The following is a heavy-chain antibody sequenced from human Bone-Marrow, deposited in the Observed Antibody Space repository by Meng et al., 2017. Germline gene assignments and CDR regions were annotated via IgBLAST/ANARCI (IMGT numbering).Heavy chain of an antibody. CDR3: ARDSEVAAAGIYYFDY. CDR2: IIPILGIA. CDR1: GGTFSSYT. J-gene: IGHJ4*02. V-gene: IGHV1-69*04. Sequence: SVKVSCKASGGTFSSYTIGWVRQAPGQGLEWMGRIIPILGIANYAQKFQGRVTITADKSTSTAYMELSSLRSEDTAVYYCARDSEVAAAGIYYFDYWGQGTLVTVSS. D-gene: IGHD6-13*01.